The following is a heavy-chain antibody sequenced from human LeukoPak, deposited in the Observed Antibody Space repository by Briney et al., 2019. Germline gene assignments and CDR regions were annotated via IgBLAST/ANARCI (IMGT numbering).Heavy chain of an antibody. J-gene: IGHJ6*02. CDR2: INHSGST. D-gene: IGHD3-3*01. CDR1: GGSFSGYY. V-gene: IGHV4-34*01. CDR3: ATTTIFGVDDYYYYYGMDV. Sequence: SETLPLTCAVYGGSFSGYYWGWIRQPPGKGLEWIGEINHSGSTNYNPSLKSRVTISVDTSKNQFSLKLSSVTAADTAVYYCATTTIFGVDDYYYYYGMDVWGQGTTVTVSS.